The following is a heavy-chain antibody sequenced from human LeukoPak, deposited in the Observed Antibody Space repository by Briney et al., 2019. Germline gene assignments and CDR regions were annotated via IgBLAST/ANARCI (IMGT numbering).Heavy chain of an antibody. V-gene: IGHV3-30-3*01. CDR3: ARDQAVTTLLFGMDV. D-gene: IGHD4-17*01. Sequence: PGGSLRLSCAASGFTFSSYAMHWVRQAPGKGLEWVAVISYDGSNKYYADSVKGRFTISRDNSKNTLYLQMNSLRAEDTAVYYCARDQAVTTLLFGMDVWGQGTTVTVSS. J-gene: IGHJ6*02. CDR2: ISYDGSNK. CDR1: GFTFSSYA.